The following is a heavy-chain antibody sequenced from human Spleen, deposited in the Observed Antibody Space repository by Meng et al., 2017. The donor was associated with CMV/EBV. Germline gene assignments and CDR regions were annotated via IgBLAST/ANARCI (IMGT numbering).Heavy chain of an antibody. D-gene: IGHD3-3*01. Sequence: GESLKISCAASGFNFSSYDMHWVRQAPGKGLEWVAGFLSDGSDKQYVDSVKGRFTISRDNSKNTLYLQMKSLRAEDTAVYYCAKDVSDFWSGPIRPPYYHYYGMDVWGQGTTVTVSS. CDR1: GFNFSSYD. J-gene: IGHJ6*02. CDR2: FLSDGSDK. V-gene: IGHV3-33*06. CDR3: AKDVSDFWSGPIRPPYYHYYGMDV.